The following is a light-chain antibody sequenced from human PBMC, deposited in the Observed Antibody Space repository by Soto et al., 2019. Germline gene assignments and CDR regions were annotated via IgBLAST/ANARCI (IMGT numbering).Light chain of an antibody. J-gene: IGLJ2*01. V-gene: IGLV2-14*01. CDR2: EVT. CDR1: ASVFGYYNS. CDR3: SSFTTTSTVA. Sequence: QSALTQPASVSGSLGQSITISCTGSASVFGYYNSVSWYQQFPGRAPRLIIYEVTNRPSGVSDRFSASKSGDTASLTISGLQPDDEAHYYCSSFTTTSTVAFGGGTKLTVL.